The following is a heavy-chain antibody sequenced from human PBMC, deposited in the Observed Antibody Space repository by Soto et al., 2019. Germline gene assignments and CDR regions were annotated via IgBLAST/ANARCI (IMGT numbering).Heavy chain of an antibody. CDR3: GRDLLSRIAWSGYFYGMDV. D-gene: IGHD3-3*01. Sequence: QTLSLTCAISGDSVSSNSAAWNWIRQSPSRGLEWLGRTYYRSKWYNDYAVSVKSRITINPDTSKNQFSLQLNSVTPEDTAVYYCGRDLLSRIAWSGYFYGMDVWGQGTTVTVSS. CDR2: TYYRSKWYN. CDR1: GDSVSSNSAA. V-gene: IGHV6-1*01. J-gene: IGHJ6*02.